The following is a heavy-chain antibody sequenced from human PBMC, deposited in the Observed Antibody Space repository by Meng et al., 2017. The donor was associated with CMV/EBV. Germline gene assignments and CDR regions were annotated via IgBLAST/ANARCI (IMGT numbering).Heavy chain of an antibody. CDR2: IYPGDSDT. J-gene: IGHJ3*02. D-gene: IGHD4-23*01. V-gene: IGHV5-51*01. CDR1: GYSFTSYC. CDR3: ATTITTVVMGDDAFDI. Sequence: KVSCKGSGYSFTSYCIGWVRQMPGKGLEWMGIIYPGDSDTRYSPSFQGQVTISADKSISTAYLQWSSLKASDTAMYYCATTITTVVMGDDAFDIWGQGTMVTVSS.